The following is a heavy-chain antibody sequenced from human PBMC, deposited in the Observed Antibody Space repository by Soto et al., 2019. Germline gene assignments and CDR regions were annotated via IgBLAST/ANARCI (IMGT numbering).Heavy chain of an antibody. D-gene: IGHD2-15*01. J-gene: IGHJ3*02. CDR3: ARYWSAGTLYGAFDI. CDR1: GGTFSDFT. V-gene: IGHV1-69*06. CDR2: IIPMIGAT. Sequence: QVQLVQSGSEVKKPGSSVKVSCKASGGTFSDFTLSWLRQAPGRGLEWVGGIIPMIGATNNAQKLKGRLTITADKSTGTVYMELNSLRSDDTAVYYCARYWSAGTLYGAFDIWGQGTEVTVSP.